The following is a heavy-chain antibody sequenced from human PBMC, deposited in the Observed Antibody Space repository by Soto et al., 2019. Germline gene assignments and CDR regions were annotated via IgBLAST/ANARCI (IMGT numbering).Heavy chain of an antibody. J-gene: IGHJ4*02. CDR3: FRDSKAVALAFDY. Sequence: PGGSLRLSCAASGFTFSSYAMHWVRQAPGKGLEWVAVISYDGSNKYYADSVKGRFTISRDNSKDTLYLKMNSLRAEDTAVYYCFRDSKAVALAFDYWCQGILVTVS. CDR2: ISYDGSNK. CDR1: GFTFSSYA. D-gene: IGHD2-21*01. V-gene: IGHV3-30-3*01.